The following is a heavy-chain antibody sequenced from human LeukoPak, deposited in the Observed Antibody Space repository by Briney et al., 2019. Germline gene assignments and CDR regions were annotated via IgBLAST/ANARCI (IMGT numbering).Heavy chain of an antibody. CDR2: ISAYNGNT. D-gene: IGHD2-2*01. Sequence: ASVKVSCKASGGTFSSYAISWVRQAPGQGLEWMGWISAYNGNTNYAQKLQGRVTMTTDTSTSTAYMELRSLRSDDTAVYYCARGFALYEDIVVVPAARDNWFDPWGQGTLVTVSS. V-gene: IGHV1-18*01. CDR3: ARGFALYEDIVVVPAARDNWFDP. CDR1: GGTFSSYA. J-gene: IGHJ5*02.